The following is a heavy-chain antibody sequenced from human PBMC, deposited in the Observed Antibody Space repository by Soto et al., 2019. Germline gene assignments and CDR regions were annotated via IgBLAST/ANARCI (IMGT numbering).Heavy chain of an antibody. CDR1: GGSFSGYY. CDR2: INHSGST. Sequence: SETLSLTCAVYGGSFSGYYWSWIRQPPGKGLEWIGEINHSGSTNYNPSLKSRVTISVDTSKNQFYLKLSSVTAADTAVYYCARGRGYGQSWGQGTLVTVSS. J-gene: IGHJ4*02. CDR3: ARGRGYGQS. D-gene: IGHD5-18*01. V-gene: IGHV4-34*01.